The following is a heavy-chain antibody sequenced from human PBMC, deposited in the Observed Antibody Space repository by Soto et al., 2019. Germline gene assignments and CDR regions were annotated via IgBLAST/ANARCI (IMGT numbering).Heavy chain of an antibody. D-gene: IGHD3-22*01. V-gene: IGHV4-38-2*02. CDR2: IYHSGST. Sequence: PSETLSLTCAVSGYSISSGYYWGWIRQPPGKGLEGSGSIYHSGSTYYNPSLKSRVTISVDTSKNQFSLKLSSVTAADTAVYYCARDEQLGYYYDSSGYLYWGQGTLVTVSS. J-gene: IGHJ4*02. CDR1: GYSISSGYY. CDR3: ARDEQLGYYYDSSGYLY.